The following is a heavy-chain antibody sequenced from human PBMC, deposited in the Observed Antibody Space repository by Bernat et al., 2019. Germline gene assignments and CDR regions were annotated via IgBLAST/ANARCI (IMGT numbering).Heavy chain of an antibody. CDR2: IYYSGST. Sequence: QLQLQESGPGLVKPSETLSLTCTVSGGSISSSSYYWGWIRQPPGKGLEWIGSIYYSGSTYYNPSLKSRVTISVDTSKNQFSLKLSSVTAADTAVYYCASKTPPKYDAVDYWGQGTLVTVSS. CDR1: GGSISSSSYY. J-gene: IGHJ4*02. CDR3: ASKTPPKYDAVDY. V-gene: IGHV4-39*01. D-gene: IGHD1-14*01.